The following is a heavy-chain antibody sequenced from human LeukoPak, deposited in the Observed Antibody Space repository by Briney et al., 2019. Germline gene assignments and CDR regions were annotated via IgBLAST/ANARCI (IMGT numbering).Heavy chain of an antibody. CDR3: TRYDSSRFDP. Sequence: GGSLRLSCAASGSTFSGYGMHWVRQAPGKGLEWVTGIAYDGSRKHYADSVKGRFTISRDNSRNTMDLQMNSLRVEDTAVYHCTRYDSSRFDPWGQGTLVTVSS. CDR2: IAYDGSRK. CDR1: GSTFSGYG. J-gene: IGHJ5*02. V-gene: IGHV3-30*03. D-gene: IGHD3-3*01.